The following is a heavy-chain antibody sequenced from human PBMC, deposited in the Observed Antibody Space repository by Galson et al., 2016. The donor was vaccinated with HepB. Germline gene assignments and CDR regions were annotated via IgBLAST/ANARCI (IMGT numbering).Heavy chain of an antibody. D-gene: IGHD5-12*01. CDR2: IKEDGSEK. J-gene: IGHJ6*02. CDR1: AFTFNSYW. Sequence: SLRLSCAASAFTFNSYWMSWVRQAPGKGLEWVAYIKEDGSEKYHVDSVKGRFTISRDNAKNSPYLQMNSLRAEDTAVYYCARVRSGYSGYANPYYYGMDVWGQGTTVTVSS. V-gene: IGHV3-7*01. CDR3: ARVRSGYSGYANPYYYGMDV.